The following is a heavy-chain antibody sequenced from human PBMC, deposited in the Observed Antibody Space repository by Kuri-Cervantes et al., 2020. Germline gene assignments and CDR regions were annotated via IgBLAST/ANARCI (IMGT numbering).Heavy chain of an antibody. CDR2: IYHSGSTNYNSGST. CDR3: ARVGREYEVWGSYRYSFDAFDI. D-gene: IGHD3-16*02. J-gene: IGHJ3*02. Sequence: SEPLSLTCTVSGGSTNTCQWSWIRQPPGKGLEWTGNIYHSGSTNYNSGSTNYNPSLKSRVTISVDTSKNQFSLKLRSVTAADTAVYYCARVGREYEVWGSYRYSFDAFDIWGQGTMVTVSS. CDR1: GGSTNTCQ. V-gene: IGHV4-59*01.